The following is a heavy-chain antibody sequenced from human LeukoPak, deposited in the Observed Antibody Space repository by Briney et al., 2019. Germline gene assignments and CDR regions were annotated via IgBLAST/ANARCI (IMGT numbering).Heavy chain of an antibody. CDR2: ISGSGGST. Sequence: PGGSLRLSCAASGFTFSSYAMSWVRQAPGKGLEWVSAISGSGGSTYYADSVKGRFTVSRDNSKNTLYLQMNSLRAEDTAVYYCAKSDTAMVTFDYWGQGTLVTVSS. J-gene: IGHJ4*02. CDR3: AKSDTAMVTFDY. D-gene: IGHD5-18*01. CDR1: GFTFSSYA. V-gene: IGHV3-23*01.